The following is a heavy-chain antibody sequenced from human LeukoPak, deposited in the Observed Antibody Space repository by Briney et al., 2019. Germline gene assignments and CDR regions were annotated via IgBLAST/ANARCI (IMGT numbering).Heavy chain of an antibody. CDR2: INLGGST. D-gene: IGHD2-21*02. J-gene: IGHJ4*02. V-gene: IGHV4-34*01. CDR1: GGSLSGYF. CDR3: AREAFCGGDCYSYY. Sequence: SETLSLTCAVYGGSLSGYFCSWIRQSPGKGLEWIGEINLGGSTNYNPSLKSRVTISIDTSKNQFSLKLSSVTAADTAVYYCAREAFCGGDCYSYYWGQGTLVTVSS.